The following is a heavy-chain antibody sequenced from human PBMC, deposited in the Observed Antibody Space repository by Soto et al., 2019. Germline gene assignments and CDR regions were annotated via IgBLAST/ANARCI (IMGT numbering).Heavy chain of an antibody. CDR3: ARGRYCSGGRCPNYCYYMDV. J-gene: IGHJ6*03. CDR1: GFTFSSHW. Sequence: VQLVESGGGLVQPGGSLRLSCAASGFTFSSHWMHWVRQSPGKGPVWVSRINSDGSDTDYADSVKGRFTISRDNAENTLYLQMNSLRIEDTAVFYCARGRYCSGGRCPNYCYYMDVWGKGTTVTVSS. D-gene: IGHD2-15*01. CDR2: INSDGSDT. V-gene: IGHV3-74*01.